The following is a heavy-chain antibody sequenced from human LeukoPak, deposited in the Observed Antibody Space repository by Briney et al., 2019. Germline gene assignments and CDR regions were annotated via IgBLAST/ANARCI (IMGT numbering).Heavy chain of an antibody. Sequence: GGSLRLSCAASGFTFNNYAMSWVRQAPGKGLEWVSGISGSGSSTYYADFVKGRFTISRDNSKNTLFLRMNTLSADDTAVYYCAKGATSGWLLYWFDPWGQGTLVTVSS. CDR3: AKGATSGWLLYWFDP. CDR1: GFTFNNYA. J-gene: IGHJ5*02. D-gene: IGHD6-19*01. V-gene: IGHV3-23*01. CDR2: ISGSGSST.